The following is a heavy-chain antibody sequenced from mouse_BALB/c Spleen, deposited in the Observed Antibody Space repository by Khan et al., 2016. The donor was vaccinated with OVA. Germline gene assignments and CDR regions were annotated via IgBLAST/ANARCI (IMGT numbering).Heavy chain of an antibody. CDR1: GFSLTTYG. J-gene: IGHJ3*01. V-gene: IGHV2-2*02. D-gene: IGHD2-4*01. CDR3: ARNYDYDEGLAY. Sequence: QVQLKQSGPGLVQPSQSLSITCTVSGFSLTTYGVHWVRQSPGKGLEWLGVIWSGGSTDYDAAFISRLSINKDSSKSQVFFKMTSLQVNDTAIYYCARNYDYDEGLAYWGQGTLVTVSA. CDR2: IWSGGST.